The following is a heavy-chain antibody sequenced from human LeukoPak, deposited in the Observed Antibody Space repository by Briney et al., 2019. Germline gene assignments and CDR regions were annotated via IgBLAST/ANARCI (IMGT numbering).Heavy chain of an antibody. J-gene: IGHJ4*02. D-gene: IGHD5-12*01. Sequence: PGGSLRLSCAASGFTFSSYGMHWVRQAPGKGLEWVAFIRYDGSNKYYADSVKGRFTISRDNSKNTLYLQMNSLRAEDTAVYYCANPGHDSGYGPDYWGQGTLVTVSS. CDR3: ANPGHDSGYGPDY. V-gene: IGHV3-30*02. CDR2: IRYDGSNK. CDR1: GFTFSSYG.